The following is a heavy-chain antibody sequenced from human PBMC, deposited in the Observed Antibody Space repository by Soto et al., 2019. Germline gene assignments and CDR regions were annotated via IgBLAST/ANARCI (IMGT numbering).Heavy chain of an antibody. CDR2: IYHSGIT. Sequence: PSETLSLTCAVSGGSISSGYSWSWIRQPPGKGLEWIGYIYHSGITYYNPSLKSRVTISVDRSKNQFSLKLNSVTAADTAVYYCARLYSSSWYGWFDPWGQGTLVTVSS. CDR1: GGSISSGYS. CDR3: ARLYSSSWYGWFDP. V-gene: IGHV4-30-2*01. D-gene: IGHD6-13*01. J-gene: IGHJ5*02.